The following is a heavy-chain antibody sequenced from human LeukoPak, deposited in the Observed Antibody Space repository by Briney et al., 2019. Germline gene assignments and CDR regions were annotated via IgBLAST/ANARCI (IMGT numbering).Heavy chain of an antibody. Sequence: PGGSLRLSCAASGFTFSNYVMSWVRQAPGKGLEWVSSISGSGRSTNYADSVKGQFTISRDNSKNTLSLQMNSLRAEDTALYFCAKDSSSSNYYYGLDVWGQGTTVTVSS. J-gene: IGHJ6*02. CDR2: ISGSGRST. D-gene: IGHD6-6*01. CDR1: GFTFSNYV. V-gene: IGHV3-23*01. CDR3: AKDSSSSNYYYGLDV.